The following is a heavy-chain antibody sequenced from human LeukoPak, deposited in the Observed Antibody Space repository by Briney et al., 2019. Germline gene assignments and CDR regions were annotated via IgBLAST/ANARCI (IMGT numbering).Heavy chain of an antibody. V-gene: IGHV3-23*01. CDR3: ARVISSGYYSYFDY. J-gene: IGHJ4*02. CDR2: ISGSGGST. D-gene: IGHD3-22*01. Sequence: GGSLRLSCAASGFTFSSYAMSWVRQAPGKGLEWVSAISGSGGSTYYADSVKGRFTISRDNSKNTLYLQMNSLRAEDTAVYYCARVISSGYYSYFDYWGQGTLVTVSS. CDR1: GFTFSSYA.